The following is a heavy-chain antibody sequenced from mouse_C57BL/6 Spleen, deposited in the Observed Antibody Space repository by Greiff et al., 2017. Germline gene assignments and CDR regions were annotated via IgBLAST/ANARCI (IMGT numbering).Heavy chain of an antibody. CDR1: GFTFSSYA. Sequence: EVMLVESGGGLVKPGGSLKLSCAASGFTFSSYAMSWVRQTPEKRLEWVATISDGGSYTYYPDNVKGRFTISRDNAKNNLYLQMSHLKSEDTAMYYCARELGRDYAMDYWGQGTSVTVSS. CDR2: ISDGGSYT. D-gene: IGHD4-1*01. V-gene: IGHV5-4*01. J-gene: IGHJ4*01. CDR3: ARELGRDYAMDY.